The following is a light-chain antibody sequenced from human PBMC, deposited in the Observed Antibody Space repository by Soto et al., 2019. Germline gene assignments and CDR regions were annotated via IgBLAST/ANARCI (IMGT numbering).Light chain of an antibody. CDR3: SSYSSSSTLV. Sequence: QCLPNPAAAVSGSPGRSTNISCTRTSSDVGGYNYVSWSQQHPGKAPKLMISEVSNRPSGVSNRFSASKSGNTASLTISGLQSEDEATYYCSSYSSSSTLVFGTGTKVTVL. J-gene: IGLJ1*01. V-gene: IGLV2-14*01. CDR2: EVS. CDR1: SSDVGGYNY.